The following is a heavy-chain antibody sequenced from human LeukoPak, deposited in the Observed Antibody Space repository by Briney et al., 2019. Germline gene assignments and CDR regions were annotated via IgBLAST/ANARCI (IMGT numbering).Heavy chain of an antibody. D-gene: IGHD1-26*01. CDR2: ISYDGRNE. CDR1: GFTFSSFG. Sequence: PGRSLRLSCAASGFTFSSFGMHWVRQAPGKGLEWVAVISYDGRNEYYADSVKGRFTISRDNAKNSLYLHMNSLRDEDTAVYYCARVRGATLSHHYFDYWGQGALVTVSS. V-gene: IGHV3-30*03. J-gene: IGHJ4*02. CDR3: ARVRGATLSHHYFDY.